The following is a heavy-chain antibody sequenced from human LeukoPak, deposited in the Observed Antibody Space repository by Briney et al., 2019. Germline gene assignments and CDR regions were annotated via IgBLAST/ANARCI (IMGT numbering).Heavy chain of an antibody. Sequence: GESLKISCKVSGYSFTSYWIGWVRQMPGKGVEWMGIIYLGDSDTRYSPSFQGQVTISADKSISTAYLQWSSLKASDTAMYYCARLRVGYKSPRGFDYWGQGTLVTVSS. D-gene: IGHD5-24*01. V-gene: IGHV5-51*01. CDR1: GYSFTSYW. CDR2: IYLGDSDT. J-gene: IGHJ4*02. CDR3: ARLRVGYKSPRGFDY.